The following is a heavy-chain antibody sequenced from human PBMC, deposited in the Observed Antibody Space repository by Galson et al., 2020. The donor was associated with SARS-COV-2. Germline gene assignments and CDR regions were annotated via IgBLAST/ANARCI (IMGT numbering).Heavy chain of an antibody. Sequence: KIGESLKISCKGSGYSFTSYWIGWVRQMPGKGLAWMGIIYPGDSDPRYSPSFQGQVTISADKSISTAYLQWSSLKASDTAMYYCARHRGSGSYYSWVHMDVWGKGTTVTVSS. CDR1: GYSFTSYW. CDR2: IYPGDSDP. V-gene: IGHV5-51*01. CDR3: ARHRGSGSYYSWVHMDV. D-gene: IGHD3-10*01. J-gene: IGHJ6*03.